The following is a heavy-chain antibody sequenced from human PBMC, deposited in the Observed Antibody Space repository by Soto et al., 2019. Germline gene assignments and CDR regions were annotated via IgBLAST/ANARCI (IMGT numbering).Heavy chain of an antibody. CDR2: IWYDGSNK. D-gene: IGHD3-3*01. CDR3: ARGPSIFGVVMDV. V-gene: IGHV3-33*01. J-gene: IGHJ6*02. CDR1: GFTFSSYG. Sequence: GGSLRLSCAASGFTFSSYGMHWVRQAPGKGLEWVAVIWYDGSNKYYADSVKGRFTISRDNSKNTLYLQMNSLRAEDTAVYYCARGPSIFGVVMDVWGQGTTVTVSS.